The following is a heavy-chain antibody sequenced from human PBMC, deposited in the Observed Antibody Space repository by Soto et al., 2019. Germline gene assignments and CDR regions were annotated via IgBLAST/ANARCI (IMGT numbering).Heavy chain of an antibody. CDR1: GYSFTSYW. J-gene: IGHJ6*02. CDR2: IDPSDSYT. CDR3: APLFNCGFWSGSHKNYYYQGMDI. V-gene: IGHV5-10-1*01. Sequence: PEESLKISCKGSGYSFTSYWISWVRQMPGKGLEWMGRIDPSDSYTNYSPSFQGAVTISADKSISTAYLQWSRLKAPDTAMYYCAPLFNCGFWSGSHKNYYYQGMDIRGQAPTATVS. D-gene: IGHD3-3*01.